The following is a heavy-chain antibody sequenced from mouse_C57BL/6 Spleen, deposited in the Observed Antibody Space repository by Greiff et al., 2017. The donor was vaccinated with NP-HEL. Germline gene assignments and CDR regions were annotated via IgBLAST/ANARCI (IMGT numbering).Heavy chain of an antibody. Sequence: VQLQQSGAELARPGASVKLSCKASGYTFTSYGISWVKQRTGHGLEWIGEIDPRSGSTYYNEKFKGKATLTADKSSSTAYMELRSLPSEDSAVYFCGRTSCSSTYVDYWGQGTPLTVSS. D-gene: IGHD6-1*01. J-gene: IGHJ2*01. CDR3: GRTSCSSTYVDY. CDR2: IDPRSGST. CDR1: GYTFTSYG. V-gene: IGHV1-81*01.